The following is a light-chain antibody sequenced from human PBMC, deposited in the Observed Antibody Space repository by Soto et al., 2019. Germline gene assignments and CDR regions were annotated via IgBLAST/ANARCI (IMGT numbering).Light chain of an antibody. J-gene: IGKJ5*01. Sequence: DIGLTQSPATLSLSPGERATLSFRASESVSTYLSWYQQKPGQAPRLLIYDASNRATGIPARFSGSGSGTDFTLTISSLEPEDFAVYHCQQRSSWPSFGQGTRLEIK. CDR3: QQRSSWPS. CDR2: DAS. V-gene: IGKV3-11*01. CDR1: ESVSTY.